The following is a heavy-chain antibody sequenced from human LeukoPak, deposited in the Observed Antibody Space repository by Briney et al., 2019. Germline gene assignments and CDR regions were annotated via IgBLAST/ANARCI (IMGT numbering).Heavy chain of an antibody. J-gene: IGHJ6*03. CDR2: INPSGGST. D-gene: IGHD3-22*01. V-gene: IGHV1-46*01. CDR1: GFTFTSYY. Sequence: ASVKVSCKASGFTFTSYYMHWVRQAPGQGLEWMGIINPSGGSTSYAQKFQGRVTMTRDTSTSTVYMELSSLRSDDTAVYYCARARVIHSRGYYYYYMDVWGKGTTVTVSS. CDR3: ARARVIHSRGYYYYYMDV.